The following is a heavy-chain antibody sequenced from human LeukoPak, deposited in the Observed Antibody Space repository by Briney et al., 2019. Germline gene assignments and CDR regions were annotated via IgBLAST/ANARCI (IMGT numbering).Heavy chain of an antibody. J-gene: IGHJ6*02. D-gene: IGHD6-13*01. CDR3: ARDRSSSFDYYYGMDV. Sequence: PSETLSLTCTVSGGSISSYYWSWIRQPAGKGLEWIGRIYTSGSTNYNPSLKSRVTMSVDTSKNQFSLKLSSVTAADTAVYYCARDRSSSFDYYYGMDVWGQGTTVTVSS. V-gene: IGHV4-4*07. CDR2: IYTSGST. CDR1: GGSISSYY.